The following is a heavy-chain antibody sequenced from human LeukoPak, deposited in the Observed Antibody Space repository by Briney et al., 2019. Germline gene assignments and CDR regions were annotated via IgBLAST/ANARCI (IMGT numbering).Heavy chain of an antibody. D-gene: IGHD5-12*01. Sequence: ASVKVSCKVSGYTLTELSMHWVRQAPGKGLEWMGGFDPEDGETIYAQKFQGRVTMTEGTSTDTAYMELSSLRSEDTAVYYCARDSVYSGYPYYMDVWGKGTTVTISS. J-gene: IGHJ6*03. CDR2: FDPEDGET. CDR3: ARDSVYSGYPYYMDV. V-gene: IGHV1-24*01. CDR1: GYTLTELS.